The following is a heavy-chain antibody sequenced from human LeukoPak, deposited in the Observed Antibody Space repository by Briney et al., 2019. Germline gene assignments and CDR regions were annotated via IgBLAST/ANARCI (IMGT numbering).Heavy chain of an antibody. CDR3: ARGVYDSSGYYYP. CDR1: GFTFGSYE. D-gene: IGHD3-22*01. J-gene: IGHJ5*02. CDR2: ISSSGSTI. Sequence: GGSLRLSCAASGFTFGSYEMNWVRQAPGKGLEWVSYISSSGSTIYYADSVKGRFTISRDNAKNSLYLQMSSLRAEDTAVYYCARGVYDSSGYYYPWGQGTLVTVSS. V-gene: IGHV3-48*03.